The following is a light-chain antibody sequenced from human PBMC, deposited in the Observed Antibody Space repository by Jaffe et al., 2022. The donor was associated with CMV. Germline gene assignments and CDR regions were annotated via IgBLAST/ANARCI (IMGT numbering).Light chain of an antibody. CDR3: YSATDNSVV. CDR2: KDN. J-gene: IGLJ2*01. V-gene: IGLV3-27*01. CDR1: VLTKKY. Sequence: SYELTQPSSVSVSPGQTARITCSGDVLTKKYARWFQQKPGRAPVLVIYKDNERPSGIPERFSGSSSGTTVTLTISGAQVEDEADYYCYSATDNSVVFGGGTKLTVL.